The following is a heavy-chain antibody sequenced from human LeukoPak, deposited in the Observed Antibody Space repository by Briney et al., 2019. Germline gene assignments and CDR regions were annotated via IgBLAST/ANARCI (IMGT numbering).Heavy chain of an antibody. J-gene: IGHJ4*02. D-gene: IGHD3-16*02. CDR3: ARDFYDYVWGSYRSFLDY. CDR2: ISSSGSTI. V-gene: IGHV3-48*03. Sequence: GGSLRLSCAASGFTFSSYAMSWVRQAPGKGLEWVSYISSSGSTIYYADSVKGRFTISRDNAKNSLYLQMNSLRAEDTAVYYCARDFYDYVWGSYRSFLDYWGQGTLVTVSS. CDR1: GFTFSSYA.